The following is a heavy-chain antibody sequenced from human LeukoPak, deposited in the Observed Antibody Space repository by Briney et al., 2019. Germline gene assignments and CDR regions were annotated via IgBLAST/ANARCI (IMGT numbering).Heavy chain of an antibody. CDR1: DFSFITYA. V-gene: IGHV3-23*01. CDR3: AKDSTWNYEGDMDV. J-gene: IGHJ6*03. Sequence: GGSLRLSCAASDFSFITYAMSWVRQAPGKGLEWVSTISGGGDATYYADSVRGRFTISRDNSKNTLYLQMNSLRVDDTAVYYCAKDSTWNYEGDMDVWGKGTTVTVSS. D-gene: IGHD1-7*01. CDR2: ISGGGDAT.